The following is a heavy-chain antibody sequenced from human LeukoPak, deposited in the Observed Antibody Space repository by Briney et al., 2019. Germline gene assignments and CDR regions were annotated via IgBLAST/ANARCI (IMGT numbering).Heavy chain of an antibody. CDR3: ATAQVGEAARFDY. D-gene: IGHD3-16*01. CDR2: INPNSGGT. V-gene: IGHV1-2*02. J-gene: IGHJ4*02. CDR1: GYTFTGYY. Sequence: ASVKVSCKASGYTFTGYYMHWVRQAPGQGLEWMGWINPNSGGTNYAQKFQGRVTMTRDTSISTAYMELSRLRSDDTAVYYCATAQVGEAARFDYWGQGTLVPVSS.